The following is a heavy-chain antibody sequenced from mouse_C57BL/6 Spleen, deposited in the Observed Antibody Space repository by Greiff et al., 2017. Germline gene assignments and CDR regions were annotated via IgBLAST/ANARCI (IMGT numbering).Heavy chain of an antibody. CDR1: GYAFSSYW. CDR2: IYPGDGDT. D-gene: IGHD1-1*01. V-gene: IGHV1-80*01. Sequence: QVQLQQSGAELVKPGASVKISCKASGYAFSSYWMNWVKQRPGKGLEWIGQIYPGDGDTHYTGKFKGQATLTADKSASTAYMQLSSLTSEDSAVYYCAGGGTVVFDYWGQGTTLTVSS. J-gene: IGHJ2*01. CDR3: AGGGTVVFDY.